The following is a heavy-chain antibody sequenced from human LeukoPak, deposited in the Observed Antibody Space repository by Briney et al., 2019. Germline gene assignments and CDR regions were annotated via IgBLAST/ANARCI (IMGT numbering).Heavy chain of an antibody. D-gene: IGHD2-2*01. CDR1: GDSVSSNSAA. CDR3: ARGGIGYCDSSSCYFGY. Sequence: SQTLSLTCAISGDSVSSNSAAWNWIRQSPSRGLEWLGRTYYRSKWYHDYAVSVKSRLTINPDTSKNQFSLQLNSVIPEDTAVYYCARGGIGYCDSSSCYFGYWGQGTLVTVSS. V-gene: IGHV6-1*01. J-gene: IGHJ4*02. CDR2: TYYRSKWYH.